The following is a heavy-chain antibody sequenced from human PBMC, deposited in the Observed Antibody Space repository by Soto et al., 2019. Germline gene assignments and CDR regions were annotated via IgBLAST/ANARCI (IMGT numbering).Heavy chain of an antibody. CDR3: AKGYSFGFEF. CDR2: TSGSGGST. CDR1: GFTFSSFA. Sequence: PGGSLRLSCGASGFTFSSFAMSWVRQAPGKGLEWVSATSGSGGSTFYADSVKGRFTISRDNSKNTVSLQMSSLRAEDTAIYYCAKGYSFGFEFWGRGILVTVSS. D-gene: IGHD4-4*01. J-gene: IGHJ4*02. V-gene: IGHV3-23*01.